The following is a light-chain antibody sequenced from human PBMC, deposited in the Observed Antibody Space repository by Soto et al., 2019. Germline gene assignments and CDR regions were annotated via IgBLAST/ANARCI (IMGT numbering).Light chain of an antibody. Sequence: DIQMTQSPSTLSASVGDRVTITCRASQSISHFLAWYQQKPGKVPKLLIYDASNLGSGVPSRFSGSGSGTDFTLTISGLQPDDFTTYYCQQTYSTGIFTFGPGTKVDFK. V-gene: IGKV1-5*01. CDR1: QSISHF. CDR2: DAS. J-gene: IGKJ3*01. CDR3: QQTYSTGIFT.